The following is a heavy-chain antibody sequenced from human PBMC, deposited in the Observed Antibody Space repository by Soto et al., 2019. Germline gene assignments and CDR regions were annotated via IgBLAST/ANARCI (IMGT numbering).Heavy chain of an antibody. CDR3: ANTDWELRNWFGP. V-gene: IGHV2-5*02. Sequence: QITLTESGPPLVQPTQTLRLTCSFSGFSLTTRGLGVAWFRQPPGKALEWLAVIYWDEDKRYIPLLKTRLTVAKDSSKDHVVLSMTNMDPVDTGTFCCANTDWELRNWFGPWGQGIHVTVSS. CDR1: GFSLTTRGLG. J-gene: IGHJ5*02. CDR2: IYWDEDK. D-gene: IGHD3-9*01.